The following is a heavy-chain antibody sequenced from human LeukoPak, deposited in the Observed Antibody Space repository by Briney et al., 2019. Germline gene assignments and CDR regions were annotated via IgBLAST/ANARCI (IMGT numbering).Heavy chain of an antibody. Sequence: SETLSLTCTGSGGTIRGYYWSWIRQAPGKGLEWGGYIFYSGTTDSNPSLKSRVTISVYTSKNQFSLKLSSVYAADTAVYYCARTYFSGGSCHFDYWGQGTLVTVSS. CDR3: ARTYFSGGSCHFDY. D-gene: IGHD2-15*01. J-gene: IGHJ4*02. V-gene: IGHV4-59*08. CDR2: IFYSGTT. CDR1: GGTIRGYY.